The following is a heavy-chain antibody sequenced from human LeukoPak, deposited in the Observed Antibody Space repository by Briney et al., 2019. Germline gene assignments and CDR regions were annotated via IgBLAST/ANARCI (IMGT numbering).Heavy chain of an antibody. Sequence: SETLSLTCTVSGGSISSGDYYWSWIRQPPGKSLEWIGYIYHSGSTYYNPSLKSRVTISIDTSKNQFSLKLSSVTAADTAVYYCARYCSSTSCYPIVAPGNAFDIWGQGTMVTVSS. CDR2: IYHSGST. J-gene: IGHJ3*02. CDR1: GGSISSGDYY. CDR3: ARYCSSTSCYPIVAPGNAFDI. D-gene: IGHD2-2*01. V-gene: IGHV4-30-4*01.